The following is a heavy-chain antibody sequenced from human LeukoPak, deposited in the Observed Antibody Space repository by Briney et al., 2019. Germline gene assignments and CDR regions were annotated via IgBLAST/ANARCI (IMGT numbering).Heavy chain of an antibody. Sequence: KPGGSLRLSCAASGFTFSSYSMNWVRQAPGKGLEWVSSISSSSSYIYYADSVKGRFTISRDNAKNSLYLQMNSLRAEDTAVYYWARGGYSSSWYFPFDYWGQGTLVTVSS. CDR2: ISSSSSYI. CDR1: GFTFSSYS. D-gene: IGHD6-13*01. J-gene: IGHJ4*02. V-gene: IGHV3-21*01. CDR3: ARGGYSSSWYFPFDY.